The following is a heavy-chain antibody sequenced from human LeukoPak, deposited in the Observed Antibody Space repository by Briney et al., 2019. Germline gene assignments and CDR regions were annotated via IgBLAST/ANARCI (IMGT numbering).Heavy chain of an antibody. CDR3: ATSNCSSTSCYPNWFDP. CDR1: GGTFSSYA. CDR2: IIPIFGTA. Sequence: SVKVSCKASGGTFSSYAVSWVRQAPGQGLEWMGGIIPIFGTANYAQKFQGRVTITADESTSTAYMELSSLRSEDTAVYYCATSNCSSTSCYPNWFDPWGQGTLVTVSS. D-gene: IGHD2-2*01. J-gene: IGHJ5*02. V-gene: IGHV1-69*01.